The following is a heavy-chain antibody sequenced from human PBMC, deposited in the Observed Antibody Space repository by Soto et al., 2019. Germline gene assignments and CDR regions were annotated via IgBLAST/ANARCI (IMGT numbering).Heavy chain of an antibody. CDR3: ATGAYCGGDWDSYWYSDL. J-gene: IGHJ2*01. Sequence: QVQLVQSGAEVKKPGASVKVSCKASGYTFTSYGISWVRQAPGQGHEWVGWISAYNGNTNYAQKVQGRVTMTTDATTSTAYVELRSLRSDDTAVYYCATGAYCGGDWDSYWYSDLGGRGTLVTVSS. CDR2: ISAYNGNT. D-gene: IGHD2-21*02. CDR1: GYTFTSYG. V-gene: IGHV1-18*01.